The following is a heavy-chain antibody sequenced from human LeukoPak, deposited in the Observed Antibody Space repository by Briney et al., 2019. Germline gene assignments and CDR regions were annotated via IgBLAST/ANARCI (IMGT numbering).Heavy chain of an antibody. V-gene: IGHV4-59*01. J-gene: IGHJ6*02. Sequence: KPSETLSLTCTVSGGSISSYYWSWIRQPPGKGLEWLGYIYYSGSTNYNPSLKSRVTISVDTSKNQFSLKLSSVTAADTAVYYCARSSRYCSGGSCVYYYYGMDVWGQGTTVTVSS. CDR2: IYYSGST. CDR3: ARSSRYCSGGSCVYYYYGMDV. D-gene: IGHD2-15*01. CDR1: GGSISSYY.